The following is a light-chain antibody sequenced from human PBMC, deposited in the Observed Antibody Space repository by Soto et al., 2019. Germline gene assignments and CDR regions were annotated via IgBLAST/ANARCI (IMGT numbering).Light chain of an antibody. CDR2: GAS. J-gene: IGKJ1*01. CDR1: QSVSSSY. CDR3: QQYGSSPST. Sequence: EIVLTQSPGTLSLSPVERATLSCRASQSVSSSYLAWYQQKPGQAPRLLIYGASSRATGIPDRFSGSGSGTDFTLTISRLEPEDFAVYYCQQYGSSPSTFGQGTKVDNK. V-gene: IGKV3-20*01.